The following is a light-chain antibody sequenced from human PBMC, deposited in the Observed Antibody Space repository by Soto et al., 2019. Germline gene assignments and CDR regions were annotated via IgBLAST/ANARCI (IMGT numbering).Light chain of an antibody. J-gene: IGKJ1*01. CDR2: GAS. CDR3: QHQNIYSKR. CDR1: QSIRYY. Sequence: DIQLTQSPPTLSASVGDRVTITCRASQSIRYYLAWYQQMPGKAPKLLIYGASSLQSGVPSRFSGSGSGTKFTLTISSLHLDFFATYFCQHQNIYSKRFAKGPRLEIK. V-gene: IGKV1-5*01.